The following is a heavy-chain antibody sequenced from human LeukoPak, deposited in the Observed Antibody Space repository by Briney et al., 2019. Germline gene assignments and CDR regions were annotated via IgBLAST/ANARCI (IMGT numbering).Heavy chain of an antibody. J-gene: IGHJ4*02. CDR3: ARDLQQPGIAVAGTSFLDY. V-gene: IGHV1-18*04. CDR1: GYTFTSYG. CDR2: TSAYNGNT. Sequence: ASVKVSCKASGYTFTSYGITWVRQAPGQGLEWMGWTSAYNGNTNYAQKLQGRVTMTTDTSTSTAYMELRSLRSDDTAVYYCARDLQQPGIAVAGTSFLDYWGQGTLVTVSS. D-gene: IGHD6-19*01.